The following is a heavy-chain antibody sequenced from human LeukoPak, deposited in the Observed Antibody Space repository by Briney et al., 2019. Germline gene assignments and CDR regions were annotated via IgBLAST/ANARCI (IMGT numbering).Heavy chain of an antibody. CDR1: GDSFIGYF. CDR2: INHSGRT. J-gene: IGHJ4*02. Sequence: SETLSLTCAASGDSFIGYFWTWIRQAPGKGLEWIGDINHSGRTNYNPSLQRRVSISVDTSKNQFSLNVTSVTGADTAVYYCARTSGFFVSSGFYQQNPYYFQYWGQGVLVTVSS. CDR3: ARTSGFFVSSGFYQQNPYYFQY. V-gene: IGHV4-34*01. D-gene: IGHD3-22*01.